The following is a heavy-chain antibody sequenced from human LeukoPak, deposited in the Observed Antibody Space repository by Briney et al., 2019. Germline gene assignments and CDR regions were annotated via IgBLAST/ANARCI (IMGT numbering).Heavy chain of an antibody. V-gene: IGHV3-30*02. J-gene: IGHJ4*02. Sequence: GGSLRLSCAASGFTFSSYGMHWVRQAPGKGLEWVAFIRYDGSNKYYADSVKGRFTISRDNSKNTLYLQMNSLRAEDTAVYYCAKDSEGYYDFWSGYYTPYYFDYWGQGTLVTVSS. CDR1: GFTFSSYG. CDR2: IRYDGSNK. D-gene: IGHD3-3*01. CDR3: AKDSEGYYDFWSGYYTPYYFDY.